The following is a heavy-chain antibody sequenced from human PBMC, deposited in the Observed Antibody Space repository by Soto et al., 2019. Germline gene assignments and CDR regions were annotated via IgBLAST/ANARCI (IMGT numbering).Heavy chain of an antibody. Sequence: LGESLKISCAASGFTFSSYAMTWVRQAPGKGLEWVSGISGSGATTSYADSVKGRFTVSRDNSKNTLYLQMNSLRVEDTAVYYCAKLRYFDWSSYNWFEYWGQGTPVTVSS. CDR3: AKLRYFDWSSYNWFEY. D-gene: IGHD3-9*01. J-gene: IGHJ5*01. CDR1: GFTFSSYA. V-gene: IGHV3-23*01. CDR2: ISGSGATT.